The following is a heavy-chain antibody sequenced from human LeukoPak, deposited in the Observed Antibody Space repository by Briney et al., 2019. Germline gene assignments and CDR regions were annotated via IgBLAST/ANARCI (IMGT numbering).Heavy chain of an antibody. V-gene: IGHV4-61*08. D-gene: IGHD5-24*01. CDR2: IYYSGST. CDR1: GDSISSSAYY. J-gene: IGHJ2*01. CDR3: VRTPRKVEMATISWYFDL. Sequence: SQTLSLTCTVSGDSISSSAYYWSWIRQHPGKGLEWIGYIYYSGSTNYNPSLKSRVTISVDTSKNQFSLKLSSVTAADTAVYYCVRTPRKVEMATISWYFDLWGRGTLVTVSS.